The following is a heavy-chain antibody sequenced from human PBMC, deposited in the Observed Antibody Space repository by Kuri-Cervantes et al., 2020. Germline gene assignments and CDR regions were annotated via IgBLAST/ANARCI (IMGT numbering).Heavy chain of an antibody. J-gene: IGHJ4*02. V-gene: IGHV4-34*01. Sequence: SETLSLTCGVYGGSLNGYYWTWIRQPPGKGLEWIGEINPSGSAYYNSSLKSRVAISVDTSKNQFSLNLSSVTAADTAVYYCARDLYCDGGGCSADDYWGQGTQVTVSS. D-gene: IGHD2-15*01. CDR2: INPSGSA. CDR1: GGSLNGYY. CDR3: ARDLYCDGGGCSADDY.